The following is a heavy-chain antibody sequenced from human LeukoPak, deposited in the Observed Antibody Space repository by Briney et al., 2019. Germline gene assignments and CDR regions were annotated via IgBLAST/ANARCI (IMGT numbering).Heavy chain of an antibody. CDR2: IKSKTDGGTT. Sequence: GGSLRLSCAASGFTFSNAWMSWVRQAPGKGLEWVGRIKSKTDGGTTDCAAPVKGRFTISRDDSKNTLYLQMNSLKTEDTAVYYCTTEVDRLYRSSSGFDYWGQGTLVTVSS. V-gene: IGHV3-15*01. J-gene: IGHJ4*02. CDR1: GFTFSNAW. CDR3: TTEVDRLYRSSSGFDY. D-gene: IGHD6-13*01.